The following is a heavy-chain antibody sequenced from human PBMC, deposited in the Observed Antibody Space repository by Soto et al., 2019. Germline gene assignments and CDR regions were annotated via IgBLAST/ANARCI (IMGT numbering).Heavy chain of an antibody. CDR1: GFTFSSYA. CDR2: ISGSGGST. D-gene: IGHD6-6*01. V-gene: IGHV3-23*01. CDR3: AKDSTAYSSPYDFDS. J-gene: IGHJ4*02. Sequence: EVQLLESGGGLVQPGGSLRLSCAASGFTFSSYAMSWVRQAPGKGLEWVSGISGSGGSTYYADSVKGRFTISRDNSKNTLYLQMTSLRAEDTAVYYCAKDSTAYSSPYDFDSWGQGTLVTVSS.